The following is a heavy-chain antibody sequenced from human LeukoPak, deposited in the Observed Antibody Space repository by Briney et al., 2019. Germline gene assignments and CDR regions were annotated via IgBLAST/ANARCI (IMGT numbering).Heavy chain of an antibody. CDR3: ARSTVTTNSHWFDP. J-gene: IGHJ5*02. CDR1: GYSISSGYY. V-gene: IGHV4-38-2*02. D-gene: IGHD4-17*01. CDR2: IYHSGST. Sequence: PSETLSLTCTVSGYSISSGYYWGWIRQPPGKGLEWIGSIYHSGSTYYNPSLKSRVTTSVDTSKNQFSLKLSSVTAADTAVYYCARSTVTTNSHWFDPWGQGTLVTVSS.